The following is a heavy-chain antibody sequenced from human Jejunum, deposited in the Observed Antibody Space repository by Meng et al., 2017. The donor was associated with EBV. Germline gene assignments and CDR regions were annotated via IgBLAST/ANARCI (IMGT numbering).Heavy chain of an antibody. CDR1: TTFTSSYVR. J-gene: IGHJ4*02. V-gene: IGHV4-4*02. CDR3: ARASSERLLDY. Sequence: QGPGPVQMTRARTLSLTCAFSTTFTSSYVRWMRVRPRQGKGLEWLREINQVENTYYHPSLKSRTTISIDTSNRQFSLRLNSMTAADTAVYYCARASSERLLDYWGQGTLVTVSS. D-gene: IGHD1-14*01. CDR2: INQVENT.